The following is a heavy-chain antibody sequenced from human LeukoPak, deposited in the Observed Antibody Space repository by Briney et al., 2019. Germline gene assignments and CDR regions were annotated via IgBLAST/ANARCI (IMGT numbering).Heavy chain of an antibody. CDR1: GGSISSLY. CDR2: IYYTGST. CDR3: ARRRAYSSSSPFDY. Sequence: AETLSLTCSVSGGSISSLYWSWIRQPPGKGLEWIGYIYYTGSTNYNPSLKSRVTMFVDMSKNQFSLRLSSVTAADTAVYYCARRRAYSSSSPFDYWGQGTLVTVSS. J-gene: IGHJ4*02. V-gene: IGHV4-59*08. D-gene: IGHD6-6*01.